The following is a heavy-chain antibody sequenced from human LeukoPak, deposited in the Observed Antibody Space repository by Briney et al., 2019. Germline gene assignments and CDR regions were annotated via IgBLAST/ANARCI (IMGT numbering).Heavy chain of an antibody. Sequence: ASVKVSCKASGDTFSRYGISWVRRAPGQGLEWMGGIIPLFGTANYAQKFQGRVTITADESTSTAYLELSRLRFEDTAVYYCAREWNYESNGYFYYYWGQGTLVTVSS. CDR1: GDTFSRYG. CDR2: IIPLFGTA. V-gene: IGHV1-69*13. J-gene: IGHJ4*02. D-gene: IGHD3-22*01. CDR3: AREWNYESNGYFYYY.